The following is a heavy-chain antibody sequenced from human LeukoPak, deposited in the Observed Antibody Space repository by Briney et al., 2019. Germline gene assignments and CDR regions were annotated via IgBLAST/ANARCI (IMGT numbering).Heavy chain of an antibody. CDR2: MSPNSGDT. V-gene: IGHV1-8*01. J-gene: IGHJ4*02. D-gene: IGHD6-13*01. Sequence: ASVKVSCKAFGYTFTSYHINWVRQATGQGLEWMGWMSPNSGDTGFAQKFQGRVTMTRNTSITTAYMELSSLRSDDTAIYYCARGVAAGYDYWGQGTLVTASS. CDR1: GYTFTSYH. CDR3: ARGVAAGYDY.